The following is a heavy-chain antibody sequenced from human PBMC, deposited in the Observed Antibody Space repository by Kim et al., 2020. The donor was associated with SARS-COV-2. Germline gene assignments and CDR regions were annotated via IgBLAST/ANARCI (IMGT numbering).Heavy chain of an antibody. CDR3: ARGGVQIWSQYYFDY. V-gene: IGHV1-18*01. CDR1: GYTFTSYG. CDR2: ISPYNGNT. D-gene: IGHD5-18*01. Sequence: ASVKVSCKASGYTFTSYGISGVRQAPGQGLEWMGWISPYNGNTNYAQKFQGRVTMTTDTSTSTAYMELRSLRSDDTAVYYCARGGVQIWSQYYFDYWGQGTLVTVSS. J-gene: IGHJ4*02.